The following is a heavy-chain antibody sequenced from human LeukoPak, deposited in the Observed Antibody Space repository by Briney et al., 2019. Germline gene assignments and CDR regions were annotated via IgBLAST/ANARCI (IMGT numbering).Heavy chain of an antibody. CDR3: VRSSGESGLD. CDR1: GYSISSGYY. V-gene: IGHV4-38-2*02. CDR2: IYHTGRT. J-gene: IGHJ4*02. Sequence: SETLSLTCTVSGYSISSGYYWGWIRQPPGKGLEWIGSIYHTGRTYFNPSLKSRVTISVDTSKNQFSLNLSSVTAADTAVYYCVRSSGESGLDWGQGTLVTVSS. D-gene: IGHD2-21*01.